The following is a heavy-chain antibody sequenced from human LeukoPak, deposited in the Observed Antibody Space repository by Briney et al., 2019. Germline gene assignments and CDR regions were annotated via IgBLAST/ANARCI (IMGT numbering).Heavy chain of an antibody. CDR3: ARGPTRDDVFDN. CDR1: GGSMSSYY. Sequence: SETLSLTCTVSGGSMSSYYWSWIRQPPGKGLEWIGYIYYSGSTNYNPSLKSRVTISVDTSKNQFSLKLSSVTAADTAVYYCARGPTRDDVFDNWGQGTMVTVSS. CDR2: IYYSGST. V-gene: IGHV4-59*01. J-gene: IGHJ3*02.